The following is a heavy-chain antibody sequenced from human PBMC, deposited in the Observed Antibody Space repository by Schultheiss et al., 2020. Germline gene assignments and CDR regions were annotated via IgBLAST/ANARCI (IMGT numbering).Heavy chain of an antibody. CDR2: INHSGST. Sequence: SETLSLTCTVSGGSISSGGYYWSWIRQPPGKGLEWIGEINHSGSTNYNPSLKSRVTISVDTSKNQFSLKLSSVTAADTAVYYCASAGYLAAYWGQGTLVNGYS. V-gene: IGHV4-39*07. J-gene: IGHJ4*02. D-gene: IGHD2-2*03. CDR3: ASAGYLAAY. CDR1: GGSISSGGYY.